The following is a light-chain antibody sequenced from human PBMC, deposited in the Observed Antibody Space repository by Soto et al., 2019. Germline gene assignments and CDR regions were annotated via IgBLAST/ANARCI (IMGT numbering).Light chain of an antibody. Sequence: EIVLTQSPGTLSLSPGERATLSCRASQSVSSSYLAWYQQKPGQAPRLLIYGASSRATGIPDRFSGSGSGQDFTLTISSLEPEDLAVYYCQQYVSSPWPFGQGTKVEI. CDR3: QQYVSSPWP. CDR2: GAS. CDR1: QSVSSSY. V-gene: IGKV3-20*01. J-gene: IGKJ1*01.